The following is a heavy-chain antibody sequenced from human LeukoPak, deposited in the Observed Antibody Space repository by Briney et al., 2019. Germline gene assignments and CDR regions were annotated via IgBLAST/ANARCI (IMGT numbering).Heavy chain of an antibody. J-gene: IGHJ4*02. D-gene: IGHD3-22*01. CDR3: ARDGFPYYYDSSGYSPHY. Sequence: RSLRLSCAASGFTFSSYAMHWVRQAPGKGLEWVAVISYDGSNKYYADSVKGRFTISRDNSKNTLYLQMNSLRAEDTAVYYCARDGFPYYYDSSGYSPHYWGQGTLVTVSS. V-gene: IGHV3-30-3*01. CDR2: ISYDGSNK. CDR1: GFTFSSYA.